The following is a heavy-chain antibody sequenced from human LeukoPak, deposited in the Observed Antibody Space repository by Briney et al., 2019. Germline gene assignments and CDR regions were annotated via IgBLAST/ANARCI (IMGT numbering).Heavy chain of an antibody. D-gene: IGHD3-3*01. CDR2: ISAYNGNT. V-gene: IGHV1-18*01. CDR3: AREYDDFWSGYYMYNWFDP. J-gene: IGHJ5*02. CDR1: GYTFTSYG. Sequence: GASVKVSCKASGYTFTSYGISWVRQAPGQGLEWMGWISAYNGNTNYAQKLQGRVTMTTDTSTSTAYMELRSLRSDDTAVYYCAREYDDFWSGYYMYNWFDPWGQGTLVTVSS.